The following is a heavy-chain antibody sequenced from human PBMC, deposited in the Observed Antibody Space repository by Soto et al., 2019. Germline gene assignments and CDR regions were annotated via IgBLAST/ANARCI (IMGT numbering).Heavy chain of an antibody. Sequence: XETLSLTCTVSGCSISSYYWSWIRQPPGKGLDWIGYIYYSGSTNYNPSLKSRVTISVDTSKNQFSLKLSSVTAADTAVYYCARVSSWYASTPAIDYWGQGTLVTVSS. CDR2: IYYSGST. CDR3: ARVSSWYASTPAIDY. D-gene: IGHD6-13*01. V-gene: IGHV4-59*01. J-gene: IGHJ4*02. CDR1: GCSISSYY.